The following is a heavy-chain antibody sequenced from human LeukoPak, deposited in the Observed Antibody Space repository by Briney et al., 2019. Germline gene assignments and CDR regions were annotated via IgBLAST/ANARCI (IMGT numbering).Heavy chain of an antibody. V-gene: IGHV1-46*01. Sequence: ASVKVSCKASGYTFTSYYMHWVRQAPGQGLEWMGIINPSGGSTSYAQKFQGRVTMTRDTSTSTVYMELSSLRSEDTAVYYCARDSSIAAASNWFDPWGQGTLVTVSS. CDR2: INPSGGST. CDR1: GYTFTSYY. D-gene: IGHD6-13*01. CDR3: ARDSSIAAASNWFDP. J-gene: IGHJ5*02.